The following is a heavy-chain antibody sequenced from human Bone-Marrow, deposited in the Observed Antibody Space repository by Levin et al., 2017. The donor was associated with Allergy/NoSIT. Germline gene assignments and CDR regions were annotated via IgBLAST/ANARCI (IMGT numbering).Heavy chain of an antibody. V-gene: IGHV3-23*01. CDR1: GFTFGSYA. J-gene: IGHJ4*02. CDR3: AREYCSGSNCNVRYFDY. D-gene: IGHD2-15*01. CDR2: IGGRGGTT. Sequence: VASVKVSCAASGFTFGSYALSWVRQAPGKGLEWVSVIGGRGGTTFDADSVKGRFTISRDNSKNTLFLQMNSLRAEDTAVYYCAREYCSGSNCNVRYFDYWGQGTLVTVSS.